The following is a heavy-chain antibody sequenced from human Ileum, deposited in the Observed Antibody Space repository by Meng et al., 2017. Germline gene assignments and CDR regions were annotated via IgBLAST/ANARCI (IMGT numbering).Heavy chain of an antibody. V-gene: IGHV4-4*01. CDR3: ATSNDRDVYYLGY. CDR1: GTW. CDR2: IFQSGRT. J-gene: IGHJ4*02. Sequence: VSPQDAGPDIVTPPRTRSAPFAVCGTWWSWGRHPPGKGLEWIGEIFQSGRTNYNPSLKSRVTISIDKSKSQISLQLSAVTAADTAVYSCATSNDRDVYYLGYWGQGTLVTVSS. D-gene: IGHD3-22*01.